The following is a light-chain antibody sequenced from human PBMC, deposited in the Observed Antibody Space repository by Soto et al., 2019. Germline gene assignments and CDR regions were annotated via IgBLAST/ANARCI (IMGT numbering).Light chain of an antibody. J-gene: IGKJ2*01. V-gene: IGKV3-11*01. CDR2: DTS. Sequence: EIVLTQSPATLSLSPGERATLSCRASQSISSSYLAWYQQKPGQAPRLLIYDTSNRATGIPARFSGSRSGTDFTLTISSLEPEDFAVYYCQQRSKWPPYTFGQGTKLESK. CDR1: QSISSSY. CDR3: QQRSKWPPYT.